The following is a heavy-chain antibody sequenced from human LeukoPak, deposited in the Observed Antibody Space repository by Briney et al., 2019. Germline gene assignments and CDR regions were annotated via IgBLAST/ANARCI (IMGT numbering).Heavy chain of an antibody. V-gene: IGHV3-23*01. Sequence: PGGSLRLSCAASGFTFSSYAMSWVRQAPGKGLEWVSAISGSGGSTHYADSLKGRFTISRDNSKNTLYLQMNSLRAEDTAVYYCAHPTEYSSSWYGNWFDPWGQGTLVTVSS. CDR1: GFTFSSYA. CDR2: ISGSGGST. D-gene: IGHD6-13*01. J-gene: IGHJ5*02. CDR3: AHPTEYSSSWYGNWFDP.